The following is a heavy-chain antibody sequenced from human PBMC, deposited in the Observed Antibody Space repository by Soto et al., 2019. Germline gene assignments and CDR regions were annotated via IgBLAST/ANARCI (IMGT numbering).Heavy chain of an antibody. V-gene: IGHV4-34*01. CDR2: INHSGST. D-gene: IGHD3-3*01. CDR3: ARAKHIWSDYHGQVFQH. J-gene: IGHJ1*01. Sequence: SETLSLTCAVYGGSFSGYYWSWIRQPPGKGLEWIGEINHSGSTNYNPSLKSRVTISVDTSKNQFSLKLSSVTAADTAVYYCARAKHIWSDYHGQVFQHWGQGTLVTVSS. CDR1: GGSFSGYY.